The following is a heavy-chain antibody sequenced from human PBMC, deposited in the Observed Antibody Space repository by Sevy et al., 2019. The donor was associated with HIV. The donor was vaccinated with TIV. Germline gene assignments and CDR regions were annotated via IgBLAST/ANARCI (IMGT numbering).Heavy chain of an antibody. Sequence: GGSLRLSCAASGFTFSDYYMSWIRQSPGKGLEWVSYIDSSDSFRFYADSVKGRFTISRDNAKNSLYLQMNSLRVEDTAIYYCAGERESSPRYYHDNSCYYPDYWGQGTLVTVSS. J-gene: IGHJ4*02. CDR1: GFTFSDYY. CDR2: IDSSDSFR. D-gene: IGHD3-22*01. V-gene: IGHV3-11*01. CDR3: AGERESSPRYYHDNSCYYPDY.